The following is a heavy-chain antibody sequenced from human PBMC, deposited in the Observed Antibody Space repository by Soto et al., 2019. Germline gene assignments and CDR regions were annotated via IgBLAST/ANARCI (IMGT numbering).Heavy chain of an antibody. D-gene: IGHD1-26*01. J-gene: IGHJ4*02. CDR1: GGSFSGYY. CDR3: TRGLDRAKLGY. V-gene: IGHV4-34*01. Sequence: SETLSLTCAVYGGSFSGYYWSWIRQPPGKGLEWIGEINHSGSTNYNPSLKSRVTISVDTSKNQFSLKLSSVTVADTAVYYCTRGLDRAKLGYWGQGVQVTVSS. CDR2: INHSGST.